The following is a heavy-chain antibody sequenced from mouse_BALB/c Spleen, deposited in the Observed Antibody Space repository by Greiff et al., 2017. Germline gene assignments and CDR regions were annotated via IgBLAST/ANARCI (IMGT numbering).Heavy chain of an antibody. J-gene: IGHJ1*01. D-gene: IGHD3-2*02. CDR3: ARRLIQGYFDV. CDR1: GFNIKDTY. Sequence: EVQLQQSGAELVKPGASVKLSCTASGFNIKDTYMHWVKQRPEQGLEWIGRIDPANGNTKYDPKFQGKATITADTSSNTAYLQLSSLTSEDTAVYYCARRLIQGYFDVWGAGTTVTVSS. CDR2: IDPANGNT. V-gene: IGHV14-3*02.